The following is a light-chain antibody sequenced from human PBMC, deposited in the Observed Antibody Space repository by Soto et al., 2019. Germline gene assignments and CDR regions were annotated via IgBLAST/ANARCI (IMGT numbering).Light chain of an antibody. J-gene: IGKJ4*01. V-gene: IGKV3-11*01. CDR1: QSVSSY. CDR2: DAS. CDR3: QQRSNWPST. Sequence: EIVLTQSPATLSLSPGERAALSCRASQSVSSYLAWYQQKPGPAPRLLIYDASTRAPGIAAMFTGSGSGTDFTLTISSLEPEDFGVYFCQQRSNWPSTFGGGTKVEI.